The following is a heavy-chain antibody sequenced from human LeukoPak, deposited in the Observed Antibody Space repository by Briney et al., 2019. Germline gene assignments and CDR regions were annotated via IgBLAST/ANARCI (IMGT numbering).Heavy chain of an antibody. V-gene: IGHV4-4*02. Sequence: SGTLSLTCAVSGGSILTTNWWSWVRQPPGKGREWIGEVHLRGASNYNPSLKSRVNMSIDKSKNQLSLGLTSVTAADTAIYYCTRESGAFSPFGFWGQGTLVTVSS. J-gene: IGHJ4*02. CDR3: TRESGAFSPFGF. CDR2: VHLRGAS. CDR1: GGSILTTNW. D-gene: IGHD1-26*01.